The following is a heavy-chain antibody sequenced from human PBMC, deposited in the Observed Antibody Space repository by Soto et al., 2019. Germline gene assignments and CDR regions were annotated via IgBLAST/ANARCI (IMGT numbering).Heavy chain of an antibody. V-gene: IGHV1-18*01. CDR3: ARGLGYYDFWSGPEGRYYGMDV. J-gene: IGHJ6*02. CDR2: ISAYNGNT. D-gene: IGHD3-3*01. Sequence: ASVKVSFKASGYTFTSHGISWVRQAPGQGLEWMGWISAYNGNTNYAQKLQGRVTMTTDTSTSTAYMELRSLRSDDTAVYYCARGLGYYDFWSGPEGRYYGMDVWGQGTTVTVSS. CDR1: GYTFTSHG.